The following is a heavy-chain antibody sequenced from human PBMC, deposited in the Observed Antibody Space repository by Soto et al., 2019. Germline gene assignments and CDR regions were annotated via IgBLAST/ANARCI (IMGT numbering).Heavy chain of an antibody. V-gene: IGHV3-23*01. J-gene: IGHJ6*02. CDR3: AKVGYSSSSFGMDV. Sequence: EVQLLESGGGLVQPGGSLRLSCAASGFTFRSYAMSWVRQAPGKGLEWVSAISGSGGSTYYADSVKGRFTISRDNSKNTLYLQMNSLRAEDTAVYYCAKVGYSSSSFGMDVWGQGTTVTVSS. D-gene: IGHD6-13*01. CDR2: ISGSGGST. CDR1: GFTFRSYA.